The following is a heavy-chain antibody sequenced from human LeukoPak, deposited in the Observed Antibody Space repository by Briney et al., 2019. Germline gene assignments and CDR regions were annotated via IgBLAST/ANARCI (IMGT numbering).Heavy chain of an antibody. V-gene: IGHV4-59*01. J-gene: IGHJ4*02. Sequence: PSETLSLTCTVSGGSMRSYYWIWIRQPPGKGLEWIGYIDYTGRSKDNPSLKSRVTISVDMSKNQFSLKLRSVTAADTGVYYCARDSADSGAYWGQGTLVTVSS. CDR3: ARDSADSGAY. CDR2: IDYTGRS. CDR1: GGSMRSYY. D-gene: IGHD3-10*01.